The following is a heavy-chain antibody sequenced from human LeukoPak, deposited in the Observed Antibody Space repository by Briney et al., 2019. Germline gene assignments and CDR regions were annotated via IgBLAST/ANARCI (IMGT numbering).Heavy chain of an antibody. CDR1: GFTFGGYG. CDR2: IAYDGSRA. D-gene: IGHD1-14*01. V-gene: IGHV3-33*01. J-gene: IGHJ4*02. Sequence: GGSLRLSCAGPGFTFGGYGMHWFRQTPGKGLEWVAVIAYDGSRAFYADSVKGRFTISRDNSKNTMSVQMDDLRAEDTAVYYCTRYNNDHFDDWGQGTLVTVSS. CDR3: TRYNNDHFDD.